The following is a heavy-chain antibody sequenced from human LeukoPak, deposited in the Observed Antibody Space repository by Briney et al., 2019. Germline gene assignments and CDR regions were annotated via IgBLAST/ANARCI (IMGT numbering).Heavy chain of an antibody. D-gene: IGHD3-22*01. CDR1: GFTFSSYW. Sequence: GALRLSCAASGFTFSSYWMHWGGQATGKGLVWGSRINSGGSSTSYADSVKGRFTISRDNAKNTLYLQMNSLRAEDTAVYYCAREHGYYDSSGYYDYWGQGTLVTVSS. V-gene: IGHV3-74*01. J-gene: IGHJ4*02. CDR3: AREHGYYDSSGYYDY. CDR2: INSGGSST.